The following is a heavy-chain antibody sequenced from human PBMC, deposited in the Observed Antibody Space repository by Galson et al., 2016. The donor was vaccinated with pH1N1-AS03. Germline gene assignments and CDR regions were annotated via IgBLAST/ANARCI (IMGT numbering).Heavy chain of an antibody. CDR3: ARRVYGDYVNWFDP. D-gene: IGHD4-17*01. CDR1: GGSISSSSYY. V-gene: IGHV4-39*01. Sequence: ETLSLTCTVTGGSISSSSYYWGWIRQPPGKGLEWIGSIYYSGSTYYNPSLKSRVTISVDTSKNQFSLKLSSVTAADTAVYYCARRVYGDYVNWFDPWGQGTLVSVSS. CDR2: IYYSGST. J-gene: IGHJ5*02.